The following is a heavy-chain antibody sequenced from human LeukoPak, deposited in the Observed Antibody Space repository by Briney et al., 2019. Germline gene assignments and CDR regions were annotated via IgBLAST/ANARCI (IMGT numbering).Heavy chain of an antibody. J-gene: IGHJ4*02. CDR2: ISAYTSNT. CDR3: ARDARGTLGYFDS. Sequence: ASVKVSCKASGYTFSTYGISWVRQAPGQGPEWMGWISAYTSNTNPAQSLQGRVTMTADTSTSTAYMELSSLRSDDTAIYYCARDARGTLGYFDSWGQGTLVTVSS. D-gene: IGHD1-1*01. CDR1: GYTFSTYG. V-gene: IGHV1-18*01.